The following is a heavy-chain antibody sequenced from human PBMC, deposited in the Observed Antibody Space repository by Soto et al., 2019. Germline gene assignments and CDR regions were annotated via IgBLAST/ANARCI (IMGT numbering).Heavy chain of an antibody. CDR2: VYYDGSNK. CDR3: ARVGGTVTSDY. D-gene: IGHD4-17*01. V-gene: IGHV3-33*01. Sequence: PGGSLRLSCAASGFTFSTYGMHWVRQAPGKGLEWVAMVYYDGSNKFYADSVKGRFTISRDNSKNTLYLQMNSLRAEDTAVYYCARVGGTVTSDYWGQGTLVTVSS. CDR1: GFTFSTYG. J-gene: IGHJ4*02.